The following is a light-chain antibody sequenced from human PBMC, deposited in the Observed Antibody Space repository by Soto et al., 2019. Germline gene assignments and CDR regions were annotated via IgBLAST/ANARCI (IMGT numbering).Light chain of an antibody. J-gene: IGLJ1*01. CDR1: SSNIGNQY. V-gene: IGLV1-47*01. Sequence: QSVLTQPPSVSAAPGQKVTFSCSGSSSNIGNQYVYWYQQLPGTAPKLLIYRNSQRPSGVPDRFSGSKSGTSASLAISGLRSEDDVDYYCAACDDNLMGLYVFGAGTNVTVL. CDR2: RNS. CDR3: AACDDNLMGLYV.